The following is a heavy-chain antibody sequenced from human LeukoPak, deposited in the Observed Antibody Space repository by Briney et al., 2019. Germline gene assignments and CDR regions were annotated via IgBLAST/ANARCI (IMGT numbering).Heavy chain of an antibody. D-gene: IGHD6-13*01. J-gene: IGHJ4*02. Sequence: GRSLRLSCAASGFTFSSYAMSWVRQAPGKGLEWVSAISGSGGSTYYADSVKGRFTISRDNSKNTLYLQMNSLRAEDTAVYYCASSSLTEGIAAAGADYWGQGTLVTVSS. CDR3: ASSSLTEGIAAAGADY. V-gene: IGHV3-23*01. CDR2: ISGSGGST. CDR1: GFTFSSYA.